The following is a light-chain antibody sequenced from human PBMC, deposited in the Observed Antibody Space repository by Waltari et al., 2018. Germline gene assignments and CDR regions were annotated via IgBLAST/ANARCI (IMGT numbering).Light chain of an antibody. CDR2: SAS. CDR1: QGISNW. CDR3: QQTSTFPVT. J-gene: IGKJ4*01. V-gene: IGKV1-12*01. Sequence: IQMTQSPSPVSASVGHSITITCRASQGISNWLAWYQQKPGKAPNLLVYSASNLQSGVPSRFSGSGSGTDFTLTISSLQPEDFATYYCQQTSTFPVTFGGGTEVEF.